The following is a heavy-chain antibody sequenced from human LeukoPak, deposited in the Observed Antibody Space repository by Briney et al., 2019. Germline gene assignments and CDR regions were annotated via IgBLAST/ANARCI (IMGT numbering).Heavy chain of an antibody. D-gene: IGHD6-13*01. CDR1: GFTFSSYA. CDR2: ISGSGGST. V-gene: IGHV3-23*01. Sequence: PGGSLRLSCAASGFTFSSYAMSWVRQAPGKGLEWVSAISGSGGSTYYADSVKGRFTISRDNSKNTLYLQMNSLRAEDTAVYYCVRGTSSSWSHFDSWGQGTLVTVSS. CDR3: VRGTSSSWSHFDS. J-gene: IGHJ4*02.